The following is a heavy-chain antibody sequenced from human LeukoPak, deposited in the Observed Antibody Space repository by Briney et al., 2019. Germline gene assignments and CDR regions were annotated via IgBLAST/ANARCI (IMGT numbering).Heavy chain of an antibody. CDR3: ARDRIAAAGVNWFDP. CDR1: SSYSM. Sequence: SSYSMNWVRQAPGKGLEWIGSIYYSGSTYYNPSLKSRVTISIDMSKNEFSLKLSSVTAADTAVYYCARDRIAAAGVNWFDPWGQGTLVTVSS. V-gene: IGHV4-39*07. J-gene: IGHJ5*02. CDR2: IYYSGST. D-gene: IGHD6-13*01.